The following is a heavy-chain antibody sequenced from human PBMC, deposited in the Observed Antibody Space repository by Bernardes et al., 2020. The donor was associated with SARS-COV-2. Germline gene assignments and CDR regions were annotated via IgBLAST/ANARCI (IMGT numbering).Heavy chain of an antibody. CDR3: ARGIPQSITIFGVVIPGNWFDP. Sequence: SETLSLTCTVSGGSISSGSYYWSWIRQHPGKGLEWIGYIYYGGSTYYNPSLKSRVTISVDTSKNQFSLKLSSVTAADTAVYYCARGIPQSITIFGVVIPGNWFDPWGQGTLVTVSS. CDR1: GGSISSGSYY. CDR2: IYYGGST. D-gene: IGHD3-3*01. J-gene: IGHJ5*02. V-gene: IGHV4-31*03.